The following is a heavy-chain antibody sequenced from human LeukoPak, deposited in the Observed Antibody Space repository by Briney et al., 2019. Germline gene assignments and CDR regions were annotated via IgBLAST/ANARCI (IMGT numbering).Heavy chain of an antibody. CDR3: ARDLADEYSYGLYYFDY. D-gene: IGHD5-18*01. V-gene: IGHV1-2*02. CDR2: INPNSGGT. Sequence: ASVKVSCKASGYTFTGYYMHWVRQAPGQGLEWMGWINPNSGGTNYAQKFQGRVTMTRDTSISTAYMELSRLRSDDTAVYYCARDLADEYSYGLYYFDYWGQGTLVTVSS. J-gene: IGHJ4*02. CDR1: GYTFTGYY.